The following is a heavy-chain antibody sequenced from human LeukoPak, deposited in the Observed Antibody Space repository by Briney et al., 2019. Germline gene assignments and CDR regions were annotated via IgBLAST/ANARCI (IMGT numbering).Heavy chain of an antibody. CDR1: GYTFTGYY. CDR2: INPNSGGT. Sequence: GASVKVSCKASGYTFTGYYMHWVRQAPGQGLEWMGWINPNSGGTNYAQKFQGRVTMTRDTSISTAYMELSRLRSDDTAVCYCARVGIQLWLRAFDYWGQGTLVTVSS. D-gene: IGHD5-18*01. CDR3: ARVGIQLWLRAFDY. J-gene: IGHJ4*02. V-gene: IGHV1-2*02.